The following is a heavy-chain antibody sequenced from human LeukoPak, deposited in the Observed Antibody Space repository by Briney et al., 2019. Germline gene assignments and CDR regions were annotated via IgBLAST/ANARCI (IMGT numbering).Heavy chain of an antibody. CDR2: MYHRGNT. J-gene: IGHJ5*02. Sequence: WETLSLTCAVSGGSISSGNWWTWVRQPPGKGLEWIGEMYHRGNTNYNPSLKSRLTISVDNSKNQFSLKLTSVTAGDTAVYYCARGPRGFGEFSSLVSWGQETLVTVSS. CDR1: GGSISSGNW. CDR3: ARGPRGFGEFSSLVS. V-gene: IGHV4-4*02. D-gene: IGHD3-10*01.